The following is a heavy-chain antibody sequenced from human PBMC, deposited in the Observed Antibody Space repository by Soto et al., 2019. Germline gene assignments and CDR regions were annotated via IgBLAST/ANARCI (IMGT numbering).Heavy chain of an antibody. CDR3: AKTGYGSDVLWWFDP. J-gene: IGHJ5*02. Sequence: EVQLLESGGALVQPGGSLRLSCAASGFTFSTYSMTWVRQAPGKGLEWVSAISASSDNTYYVDSVKGRFTISRDNSKNTLYLQMNSLRVEDAAVYYCAKTGYGSDVLWWFDPWGQGTLVTVSS. CDR2: ISASSDNT. CDR1: GFTFSTYS. V-gene: IGHV3-23*01. D-gene: IGHD5-12*01.